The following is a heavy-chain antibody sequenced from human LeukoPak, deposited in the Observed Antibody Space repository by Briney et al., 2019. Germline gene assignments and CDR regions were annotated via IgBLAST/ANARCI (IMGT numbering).Heavy chain of an antibody. CDR1: GFTFSRSD. Sequence: GGSLRLSCAASGFTFSRSDMNWVRQAPGKGLEWVSSISSSSSYIYYTDSLKGRFTISRDNAKNSLYLQMNSLRAEDAAVYYCARGSSNIAARNNCFDPWGQGTLVTVSS. V-gene: IGHV3-21*01. D-gene: IGHD6-6*01. CDR2: ISSSSSYI. CDR3: ARGSSNIAARNNCFDP. J-gene: IGHJ5*02.